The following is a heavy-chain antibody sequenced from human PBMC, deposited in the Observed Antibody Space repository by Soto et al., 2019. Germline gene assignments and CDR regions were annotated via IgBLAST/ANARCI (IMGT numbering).Heavy chain of an antibody. CDR2: IFSNDEK. CDR1: GFSLSNAGLG. J-gene: IGHJ5*02. CDR3: ASTYRASWHWFDP. D-gene: IGHD1-26*01. Sequence: QVTVKESGPVLVKPTETLTLTCTVSGFSLSNAGLGVSWIRQPPGKALEWLAHIFSNDEKSYSTSLKSRLTISKDTSKSQVVLTMTNMYPVDTATYYCASTYRASWHWFDPWGQGTLVTVSS. V-gene: IGHV2-26*04.